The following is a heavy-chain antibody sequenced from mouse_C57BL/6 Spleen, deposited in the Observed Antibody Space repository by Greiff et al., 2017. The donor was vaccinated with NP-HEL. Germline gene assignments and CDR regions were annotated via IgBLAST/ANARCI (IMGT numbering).Heavy chain of an antibody. V-gene: IGHV1-69*01. CDR1: GYTFTSYW. CDR2: IDPSDSYT. Sequence: VQLQQPGAELVMPGASVKLSCKASGYTFTSYWMHWVKQRPGQGLEWIGEIDPSDSYTNYNQKFKGKSTLTVDKSSSTAYMQLSSLTSEDSAVYYCARSEIYYDYDEGGFDYWGQGTTLTVSS. D-gene: IGHD2-4*01. J-gene: IGHJ2*01. CDR3: ARSEIYYDYDEGGFDY.